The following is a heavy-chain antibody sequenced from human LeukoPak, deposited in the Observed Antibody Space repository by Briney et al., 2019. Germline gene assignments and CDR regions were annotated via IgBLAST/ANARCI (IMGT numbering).Heavy chain of an antibody. Sequence: SGGSLRLSCVASGFTFSSYWMHWVRQDPRKGLVWVSRINGDGRNINYADSVRGRFTISRDNAKNTLYLQMNSLRAEDTALYHCAMSDGWGDAFDIWGQGTMVTVSS. CDR1: GFTFSSYW. V-gene: IGHV3-74*01. J-gene: IGHJ3*02. CDR2: INGDGRNI. D-gene: IGHD1-26*01. CDR3: AMSDGWGDAFDI.